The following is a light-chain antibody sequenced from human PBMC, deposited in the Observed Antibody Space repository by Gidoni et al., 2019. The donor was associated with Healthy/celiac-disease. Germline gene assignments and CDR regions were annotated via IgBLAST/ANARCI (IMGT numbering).Light chain of an antibody. J-gene: IGKJ1*01. Sequence: IVLTDPPGPLSLSPGDRATLSCRASQSGCSSYLAWYQQKPGQAPMLLIYGASRSATGIPDRFSGSGSGTVFTLTISRLEPEDFAVYYWQPYGSSPRTFGQGTKVEIK. CDR3: QPYGSSPRT. CDR1: QSGCSSY. V-gene: IGKV3-20*01. CDR2: GAS.